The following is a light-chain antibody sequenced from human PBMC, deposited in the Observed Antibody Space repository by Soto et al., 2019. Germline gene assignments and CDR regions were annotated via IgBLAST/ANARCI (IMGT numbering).Light chain of an antibody. Sequence: EVVLTQSPATLSLSPGATATLSFGASQSVSSSLAWYQQKPGQAPRLLIYDTSSRATGVPDRYSASGSGTDFTLTISRLEPEDFAVFFCQQYGTSEIIFGQGTRLEIK. CDR2: DTS. CDR1: QSVSSS. J-gene: IGKJ5*01. CDR3: QQYGTSEII. V-gene: IGKV3D-20*01.